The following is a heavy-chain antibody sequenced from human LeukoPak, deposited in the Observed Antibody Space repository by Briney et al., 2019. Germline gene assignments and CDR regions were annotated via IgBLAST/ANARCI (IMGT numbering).Heavy chain of an antibody. D-gene: IGHD6-13*01. CDR2: ISYDGSNK. CDR1: GFTFSSYA. CDR3: AKDLRYSSSWYDWFDP. V-gene: IGHV3-30*04. Sequence: PGGSLRLSCAASGFTFSSYAMHWVRQAPGKGLEWVAVISYDGSNKYYADSVKGRFTISRDNSKNTLYLQMNSLRAEDTAVYYCAKDLRYSSSWYDWFDPWGQGTLVTVSS. J-gene: IGHJ5*02.